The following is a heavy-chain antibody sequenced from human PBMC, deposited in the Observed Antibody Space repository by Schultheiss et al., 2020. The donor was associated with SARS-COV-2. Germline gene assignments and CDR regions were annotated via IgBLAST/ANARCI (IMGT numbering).Heavy chain of an antibody. CDR2: IYYSGST. CDR3: ARLKGYHFDY. J-gene: IGHJ4*02. V-gene: IGHV4-59*08. Sequence: SETLSLTCAVYGGSFSGYYWSWIRQPPGKGLEWIGYIYYSGSTNYNPSLKSRVTISVDTSKNQFSLKLSSVTAADTAVYYCARLKGYHFDYWGQGTLVTVSS. D-gene: IGHD5-18*01. CDR1: GGSFSGYY.